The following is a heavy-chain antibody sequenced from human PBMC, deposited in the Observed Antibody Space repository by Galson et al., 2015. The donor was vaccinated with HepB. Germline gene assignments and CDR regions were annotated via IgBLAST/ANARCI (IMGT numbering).Heavy chain of an antibody. Sequence: SLRLSCAASGFTFSSYAMHWVRQAPGKGLEWVAVISYDGSNKYYADSVKGRFTISRDNSKNTLYLQMNSLRAEDTAVYYCARVMTRGVTLYYYGMDVWGQGTTVTVSS. CDR2: ISYDGSNK. J-gene: IGHJ6*02. D-gene: IGHD3-10*01. CDR3: ARVMTRGVTLYYYGMDV. CDR1: GFTFSSYA. V-gene: IGHV3-30-3*01.